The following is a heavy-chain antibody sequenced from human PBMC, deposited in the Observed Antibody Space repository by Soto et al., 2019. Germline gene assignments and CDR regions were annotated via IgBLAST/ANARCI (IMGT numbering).Heavy chain of an antibody. Sequence: PSETLSLTCSVSGGSISSSSYYWGWIRQPPGKGLEWIGSIYYSGSTYYNPSLKGRVTISVDTSKNQFSLKLSSVTAADTAVYYCARQQLVSYYYYGMDVWGQGTTVTVSS. D-gene: IGHD6-6*01. J-gene: IGHJ6*02. V-gene: IGHV4-39*01. CDR3: ARQQLVSYYYYGMDV. CDR1: GGSISSSSYY. CDR2: IYYSGST.